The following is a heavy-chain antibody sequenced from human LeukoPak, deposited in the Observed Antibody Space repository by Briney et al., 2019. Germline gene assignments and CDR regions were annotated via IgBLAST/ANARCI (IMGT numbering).Heavy chain of an antibody. CDR2: IHYSGTI. CDR3: ATYYYPSGRYHMFDY. Sequence: PSQTLSLTCTVSGGSISSGDYHWSWIRQHPGEGLEWIGYIHYSGTIYYNPSLRSRVTILVDTSKNRFSLKLSSVTAADTAVYYCATYYYPSGRYHMFDYWGQGALVTVSS. CDR1: GGSISSGDYH. J-gene: IGHJ4*02. D-gene: IGHD3-10*01. V-gene: IGHV4-31*03.